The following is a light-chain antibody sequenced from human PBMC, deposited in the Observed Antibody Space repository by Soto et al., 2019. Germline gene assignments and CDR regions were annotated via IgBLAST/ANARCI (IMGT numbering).Light chain of an antibody. CDR1: QSISSW. Sequence: DIQMTQSPSTLSASVGDRVTITCRASQSISSWLDWYQQKPGKAPKLLIYDASSLESGVPSRFSGSGSGTEFTLSISSLQPDDFATYYCQQYNSYSYTFDQGTKLEIK. V-gene: IGKV1-5*01. CDR2: DAS. CDR3: QQYNSYSYT. J-gene: IGKJ2*01.